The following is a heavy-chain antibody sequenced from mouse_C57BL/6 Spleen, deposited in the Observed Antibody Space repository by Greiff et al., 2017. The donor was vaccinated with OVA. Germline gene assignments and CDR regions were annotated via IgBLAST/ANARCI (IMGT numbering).Heavy chain of an antibody. CDR1: GYAFSSSW. J-gene: IGHJ3*01. V-gene: IGHV1-82*01. CDR2: IYPGDGDT. Sequence: QVQLQQSGPELVKPGASVKISCKASGYAFSSSWMNWVKQRPGKGLEWIGRIYPGDGDTNYNGKFKGKATLTADKSSSTAYMELSSLTSEDSAVYFCARETTVDAWFAYWGQGTLVTVSA. CDR3: ARETTVDAWFAY. D-gene: IGHD1-1*01.